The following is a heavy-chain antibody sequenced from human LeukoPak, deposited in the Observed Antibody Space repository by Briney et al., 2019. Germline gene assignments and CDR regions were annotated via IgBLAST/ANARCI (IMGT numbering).Heavy chain of an antibody. V-gene: IGHV4-34*01. Sequence: SETLSLTCAVYGGSFSGYYWSWIRQPPGKGLEWIGEINHSGSTNYNPSLKSRVTISVDTSKNQFSLKLSSVTAADTAVYYCARDSGDAYNPFDYWGQGTQVTVSS. CDR1: GGSFSGYY. D-gene: IGHD5-24*01. J-gene: IGHJ4*02. CDR3: ARDSGDAYNPFDY. CDR2: INHSGST.